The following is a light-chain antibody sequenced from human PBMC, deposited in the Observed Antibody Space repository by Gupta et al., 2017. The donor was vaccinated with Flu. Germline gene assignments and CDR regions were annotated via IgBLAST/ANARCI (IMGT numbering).Light chain of an antibody. V-gene: IGLV3-21*02. Sequence: SYVLTHPPSVSVAPGQTASIPCGGNNIGSKRVHWYQQKPGQAPVLVVYEDSDRRSGIPERFAGAKDCDKETLTLPIFEDWDDADEDGQVWDKTREQRWVFGGGTKLTVL. CDR2: EDS. CDR1: NIGSKR. J-gene: IGLJ3*02. CDR3: QVWDKTREQRWV.